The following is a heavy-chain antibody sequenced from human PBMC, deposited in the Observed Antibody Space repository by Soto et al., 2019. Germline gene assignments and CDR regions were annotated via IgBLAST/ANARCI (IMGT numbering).Heavy chain of an antibody. Sequence: SLRLSCAASGFSFSSYGMHWVRQAPGKGLEWLALIWYDGSKELSADAVKGRFTISRDNSKNTAYLQMNSLRAEDTAVYFCARVNGCAGDCYSGLLDYWGQGTLVTVSS. J-gene: IGHJ4*02. V-gene: IGHV3-33*01. CDR3: ARVNGCAGDCYSGLLDY. D-gene: IGHD2-21*01. CDR2: IWYDGSKE. CDR1: GFSFSSYG.